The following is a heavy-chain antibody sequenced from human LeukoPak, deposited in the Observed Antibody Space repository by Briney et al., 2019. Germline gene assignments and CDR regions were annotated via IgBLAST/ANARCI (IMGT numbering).Heavy chain of an antibody. CDR3: ARHADSGYDYYFDY. Sequence: SETLSLTCTVSGGSISPYYWSWVRQPPGKGLEWIGYIYYSGSTNHNPSLKSRVTISVDTSKNQFSLKLSSVTAADTAVYYCARHADSGYDYYFDYWGQGTLVTVSS. J-gene: IGHJ4*02. V-gene: IGHV4-59*08. CDR1: GGSISPYY. D-gene: IGHD5-12*01. CDR2: IYYSGST.